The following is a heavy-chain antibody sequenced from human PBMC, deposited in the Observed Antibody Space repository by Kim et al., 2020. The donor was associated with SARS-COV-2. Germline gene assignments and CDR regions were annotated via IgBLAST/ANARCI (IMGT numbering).Heavy chain of an antibody. V-gene: IGHV1-18*01. Sequence: KLQGRVTMTTDTSTSTAYMELRSLRSDDTAVYYCARDGANTIFGVVHFDYWGQGTLVTVSS. CDR3: ARDGANTIFGVVHFDY. D-gene: IGHD3-3*01. J-gene: IGHJ4*02.